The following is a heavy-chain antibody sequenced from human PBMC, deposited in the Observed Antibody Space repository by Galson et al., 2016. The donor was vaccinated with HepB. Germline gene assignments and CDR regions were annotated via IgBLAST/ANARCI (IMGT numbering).Heavy chain of an antibody. CDR1: GFTFRSYA. CDR2: ISGSGSNI. Sequence: SLRLSCAASGFTFRSYAMNWVRQAPGKGLEWVSVISGSGSNIFYANSVKGRFTISRDNSKNTVFLQMDSLSADDTAIYYCAKVSSSRWYPGGPGYSDYWGQGIPVTVSS. CDR3: AKVSSSRWYPGGPGYSDY. V-gene: IGHV3-23*01. J-gene: IGHJ4*02. D-gene: IGHD6-13*01.